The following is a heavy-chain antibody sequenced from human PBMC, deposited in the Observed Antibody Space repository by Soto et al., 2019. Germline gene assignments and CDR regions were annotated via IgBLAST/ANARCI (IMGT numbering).Heavy chain of an antibody. CDR3: ARAVVTATILNDAFDM. Sequence: PGGSLRLSCEASGFTFSDPEMNWVRKAPGKGREWVSFISGSSSSIYYADSVKGRFTISRDNAKNSMDLQMNNLRAEDTALYFCARAVVTATILNDAFDMWGLGTMVTVSS. D-gene: IGHD2-21*02. J-gene: IGHJ3*02. CDR2: ISGSSSSI. V-gene: IGHV3-48*03. CDR1: GFTFSDPE.